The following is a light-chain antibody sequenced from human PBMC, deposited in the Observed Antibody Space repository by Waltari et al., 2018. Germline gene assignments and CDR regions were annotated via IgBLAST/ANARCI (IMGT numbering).Light chain of an antibody. CDR2: AAS. Sequence: DIQMTQPPSSLSASVVDSVSIACRASQYISDYLNWYQQKPGKAPKLLISAASSLQSGVPSRFSGSGSGTVFTLTISNLQPEDFATYYCQQSKNAPLTFGGGTRVEI. J-gene: IGKJ4*01. CDR1: QYISDY. CDR3: QQSKNAPLT. V-gene: IGKV1-39*01.